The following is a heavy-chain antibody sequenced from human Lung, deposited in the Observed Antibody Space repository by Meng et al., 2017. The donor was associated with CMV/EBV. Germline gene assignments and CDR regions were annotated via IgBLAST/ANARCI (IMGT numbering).Heavy chain of an antibody. Sequence: VYASGTLSLTCGVSVVSMSSNIRGTWVRQPPGQRLCWIGDSDDSGSTNYNPPLNSRISLSLDKSKNHFSLKVNSVTAADTAVYYCARGKQDAWELLAYWGQGALVTVSS. V-gene: IGHV4-4*02. CDR1: VVSMSSNIR. CDR2: SDDSGST. CDR3: ARGKQDAWELLAY. J-gene: IGHJ4*02. D-gene: IGHD1-26*01.